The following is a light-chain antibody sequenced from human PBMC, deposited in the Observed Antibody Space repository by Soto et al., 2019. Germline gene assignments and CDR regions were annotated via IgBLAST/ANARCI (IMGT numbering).Light chain of an antibody. V-gene: IGKV1-39*01. Sequence: DIQMTQSPSSLSASVGDRVTITCRASQSISSYLNWYQQKPGKAPKVLIYAASSLQSGVPSRFSGSGSGTDFTLTISSLQPEDFATYYCQQSYSTPLYTLGQGTKLEIK. CDR3: QQSYSTPLYT. J-gene: IGKJ2*01. CDR1: QSISSY. CDR2: AAS.